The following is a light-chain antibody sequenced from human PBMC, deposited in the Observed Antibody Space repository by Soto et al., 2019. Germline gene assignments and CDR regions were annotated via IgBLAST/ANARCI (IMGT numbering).Light chain of an antibody. J-gene: IGKJ1*01. CDR3: MQAKQIPRT. CDR2: LGS. Sequence: DIVLTQSPLSLSVTPGEPASITCTSSQSLLHTSGDNYLDWYVQRPGQSPQLLIYLGSKRAPGVSDRISGTASGTRFTLRISRVEADDVAIYYCMQAKQIPRTFGQGTKVDIK. CDR1: QSLLHTSGDNY. V-gene: IGKV2-28*01.